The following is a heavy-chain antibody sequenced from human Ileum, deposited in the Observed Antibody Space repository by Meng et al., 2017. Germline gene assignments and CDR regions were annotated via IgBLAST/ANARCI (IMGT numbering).Heavy chain of an antibody. J-gene: IGHJ5*02. D-gene: IGHD4-17*01. Sequence: EAAPRLGKPPETLSPTVTVPGGSISGSSWSRIRQPAGKGLELIVRFYTSGCTNYNPALNRRVTMSLYTSKNQFSLKLSSVTAADTALYYCAREGVPTVTYYYNWFDPWGQGTLVTVSS. CDR1: GGSISGSS. CDR3: AREGVPTVTYYYNWFDP. CDR2: FYTSGCT. V-gene: IGHV4-4*07.